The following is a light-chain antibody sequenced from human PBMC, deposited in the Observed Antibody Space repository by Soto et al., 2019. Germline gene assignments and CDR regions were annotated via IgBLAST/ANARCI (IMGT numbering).Light chain of an antibody. CDR1: SSDVGGYNY. J-gene: IGLJ2*01. CDR3: SSYAGSNNFVV. Sequence: QSALTQPPSASGSPGQSVTISCTGPSSDVGGYNYVSWYQQHPGKAPKLMIYEVTKRPSGVPDRFSGSKSGNTASLTVSGLQADDEADYYCSSYAGSNNFVVFGGGTKVTVL. V-gene: IGLV2-8*01. CDR2: EVT.